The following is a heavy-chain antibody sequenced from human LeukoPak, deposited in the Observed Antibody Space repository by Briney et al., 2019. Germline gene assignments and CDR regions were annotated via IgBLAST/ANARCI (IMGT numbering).Heavy chain of an antibody. J-gene: IGHJ4*02. CDR1: GCTFTGYY. D-gene: IGHD3-22*01. CDR3: ARGEPIYDSSGYYSAVIDY. V-gene: IGHV1-2*02. CDR2: INSNSGGT. Sequence: GASVKVSCKASGCTFTGYYMHWVRQAPGHGLEWRGWINSNSGGTNYAQKFQGRVTMTRDTSISTAYMELSRLRSDDTAVYYCARGEPIYDSSGYYSAVIDYWGQGTLVTVSS.